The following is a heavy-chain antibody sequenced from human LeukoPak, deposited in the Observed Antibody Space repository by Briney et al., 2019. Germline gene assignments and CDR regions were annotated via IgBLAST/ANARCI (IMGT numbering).Heavy chain of an antibody. D-gene: IGHD2-2*01. V-gene: IGHV3-21*01. CDR3: ARGRGCSSLSCYPDY. J-gene: IGHJ4*02. Sequence: PGGTLRLSCAASGFSFSGYTINWGRHGPGKGLEWVSSISLCINYTPYANPVKGRLTISRDSAKKSLYLQINSLGAEDTALYYCARGRGCSSLSCYPDYWGQGTLVTVSS. CDR2: ISLCINYT. CDR1: GFSFSGYT.